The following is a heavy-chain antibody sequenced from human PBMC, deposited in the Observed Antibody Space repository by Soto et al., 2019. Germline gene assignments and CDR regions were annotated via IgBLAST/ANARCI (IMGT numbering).Heavy chain of an antibody. CDR3: AMPRPLSSVTTGRVVFDI. J-gene: IGHJ3*02. Sequence: QVQLVQSGAEVQKPGSSVKVSCKASGGTFSSYAISWVRQAPGQGLEWMGGIIPIFGTANYAQKFQGRVTITADESTSTAYMELSSLRSEDTAVYYCAMPRPLSSVTTGRVVFDIWGQGTMVTVSS. CDR2: IIPIFGTA. CDR1: GGTFSSYA. V-gene: IGHV1-69*01. D-gene: IGHD4-17*01.